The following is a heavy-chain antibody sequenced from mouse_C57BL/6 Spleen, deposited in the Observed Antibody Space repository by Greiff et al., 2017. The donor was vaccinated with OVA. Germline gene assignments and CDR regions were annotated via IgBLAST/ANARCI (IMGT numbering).Heavy chain of an antibody. J-gene: IGHJ4*01. Sequence: EVMLVESGGGLVQPKGSLKLSCAASGFSLNTYAMNWVRQAPGKGLEWVARIRSKSNNYATYYADSVKDRFTISRDDSESMLYLQMNNLKTEDTAMYYCVRQGPYYAMDYWGQGTSVTVSS. CDR2: IRSKSNNYAT. V-gene: IGHV10-1*01. CDR1: GFSLNTYA. CDR3: VRQGPYYAMDY.